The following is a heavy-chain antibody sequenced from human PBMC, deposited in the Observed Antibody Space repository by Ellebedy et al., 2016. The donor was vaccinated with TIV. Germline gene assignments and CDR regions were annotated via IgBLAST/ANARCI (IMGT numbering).Heavy chain of an antibody. CDR2: MDSDGSTT. CDR3: ARAGSYLSETVFY. D-gene: IGHD3-10*01. Sequence: GGSLRLXCAASGFTFSSYWMHWVRQAPGKGLVWVSHMDSDGSTTDYADSVKGRFTISRDNAKNTLYLQMDSLRAEDTAVYYCARAGSYLSETVFYWGQGTLITVSS. CDR1: GFTFSSYW. V-gene: IGHV3-74*01. J-gene: IGHJ4*02.